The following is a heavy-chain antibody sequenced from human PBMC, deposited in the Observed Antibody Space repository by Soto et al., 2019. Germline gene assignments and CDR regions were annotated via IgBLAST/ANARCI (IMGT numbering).Heavy chain of an antibody. CDR3: ARYDNSGSHGVDI. CDR2: IFYSGST. D-gene: IGHD3-22*01. CDR1: GGSISSGGYY. Sequence: QVQLQESGPGLVKPSQNLSLTCTVSGGSISSGGYYWSWIRQHPGKGLEWIGYIFYSGSTYYNPSLKSRGTISVDTSKNQFSLKRSSVTAADTAVYYCARYDNSGSHGVDIWGQGTMVTVSS. V-gene: IGHV4-31*03. J-gene: IGHJ3*02.